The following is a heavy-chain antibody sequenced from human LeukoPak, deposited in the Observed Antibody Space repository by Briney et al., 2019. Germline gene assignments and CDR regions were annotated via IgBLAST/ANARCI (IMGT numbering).Heavy chain of an antibody. Sequence: SETLSLTCTVSNYSINNGYYWSWIRQPPGKGLEWIGYIYYSGSTNYNPSLKSRVTISVDTSKNQFSLKLSSVTAADTAVYYCARQVHSSPFDYWGQGTLVTVSS. CDR2: IYYSGST. J-gene: IGHJ4*02. CDR1: NYSINNGYY. CDR3: ARQVHSSPFDY. V-gene: IGHV4-59*08. D-gene: IGHD6-13*01.